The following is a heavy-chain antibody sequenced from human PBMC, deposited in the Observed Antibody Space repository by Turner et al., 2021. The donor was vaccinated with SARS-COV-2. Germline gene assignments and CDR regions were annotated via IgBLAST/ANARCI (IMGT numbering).Heavy chain of an antibody. CDR1: GDSISTSHDY. D-gene: IGHD3-10*01. CDR2: IYSSGRT. J-gene: IGHJ5*01. Sequence: QLQLQESGPGLVRPSETLSLICTVSGDSISTSHDYWGWIRQPPGKGLEWIGGIYSSGRTFYNPSGKSRVTISVDTSKNDFSRQLSFVTAADTAVYYCMRHDHYGSAAINWFNSWGQGTLVTVSS. V-gene: IGHV4-39*01. CDR3: MRHDHYGSAAINWFNS.